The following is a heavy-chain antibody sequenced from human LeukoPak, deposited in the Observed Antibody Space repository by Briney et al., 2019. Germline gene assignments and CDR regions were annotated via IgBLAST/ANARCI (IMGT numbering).Heavy chain of an antibody. CDR1: GITLSNYG. V-gene: IGHV4-34*01. CDR2: INHSGST. J-gene: IGHJ3*02. CDR3: ARYYGSGSRLRAFDI. D-gene: IGHD3-10*01. Sequence: GSLRLSCAVSGITLSNYGMSWVRQAPGKGLEWIGEINHSGSTNYNPSLKSRVTISVDTSKNQFSLKLSSVTAADTAVYYCARYYGSGSRLRAFDIWGQGTMVTVSS.